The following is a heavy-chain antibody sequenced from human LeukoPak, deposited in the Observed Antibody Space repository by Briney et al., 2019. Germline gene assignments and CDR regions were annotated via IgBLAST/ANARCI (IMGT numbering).Heavy chain of an antibody. V-gene: IGHV4-61*02. D-gene: IGHD3-16*01. CDR1: GGSISSGSYY. Sequence: PSQTLSLTCTVSGGSISSGSYYWSWIRQPAGKGLEWIGRIYTSGSTNYNPSLKSRVTISVDTSKNQFSLKLSSVTAADTAVYYCARSAWPGDWRFDPWGQGTLVTVSS. J-gene: IGHJ5*02. CDR3: ARSAWPGDWRFDP. CDR2: IYTSGST.